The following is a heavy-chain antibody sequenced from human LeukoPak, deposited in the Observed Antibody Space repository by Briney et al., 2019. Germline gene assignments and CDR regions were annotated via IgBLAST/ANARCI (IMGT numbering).Heavy chain of an antibody. Sequence: SETLSLTCTVSGGSISSSSYYWGWIRQPPGKGLEWIGYIYYSGSTNYNPSLKSRVTISVDTSKNQFSLKLSSVTAADTAVYYCARLSSGSYSYFDYWGQGTLVTVSS. CDR2: IYYSGST. J-gene: IGHJ4*02. D-gene: IGHD3-10*02. CDR3: ARLSSGSYSYFDY. V-gene: IGHV4-61*05. CDR1: GGSISSSSYY.